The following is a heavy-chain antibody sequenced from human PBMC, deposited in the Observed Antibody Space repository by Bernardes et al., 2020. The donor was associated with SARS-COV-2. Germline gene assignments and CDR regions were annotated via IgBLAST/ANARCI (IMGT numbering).Heavy chain of an antibody. D-gene: IGHD3-3*01. Sequence: ASVKVSCKASGYTFTSYDINWVRQATGQGLEWMGWMNPNSGNTGYAQKFQGRVTMTRNTSISTAYMELSSLRSEDTAVYYCARGERMVGVVEVTLSHYYYYGMDVWGQGTTVTVSS. J-gene: IGHJ6*02. CDR1: GYTFTSYD. V-gene: IGHV1-8*01. CDR3: ARGERMVGVVEVTLSHYYYYGMDV. CDR2: MNPNSGNT.